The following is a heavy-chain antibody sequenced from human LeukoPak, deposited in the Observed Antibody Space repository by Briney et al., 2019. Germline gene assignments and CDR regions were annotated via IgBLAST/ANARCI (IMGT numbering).Heavy chain of an antibody. D-gene: IGHD6-25*01. J-gene: IGHJ3*02. CDR2: INPSGGST. Sequence: ASVKVSCKASGYTFTSYYMHWVRQAPGQGLEWMGIINPSGGSTSYAQKFQGRVTMTRDMSTSTVYMELSSLRSEDTAVYYCARGGKAATGKKDAFDIWGQGTMVTVSS. CDR3: ARGGKAATGKKDAFDI. CDR1: GYTFTSYY. V-gene: IGHV1-46*01.